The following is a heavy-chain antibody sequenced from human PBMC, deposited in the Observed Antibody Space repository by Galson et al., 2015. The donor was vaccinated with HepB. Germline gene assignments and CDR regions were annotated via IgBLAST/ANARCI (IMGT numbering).Heavy chain of an antibody. CDR3: ARDGIEGAFDI. CDR2: IFSGGDT. CDR1: GFIVRGNS. J-gene: IGHJ3*02. V-gene: IGHV3-53*01. D-gene: IGHD1-26*01. Sequence: SLRLSCAASGFIVRGNSMSWVRQAPGKGREWVSVIFSGGDTYYADSVKGRFTISRDNAKNSLYLQMNSLRAEDTAGYYWARDGIEGAFDIWGQGTMVTVSS.